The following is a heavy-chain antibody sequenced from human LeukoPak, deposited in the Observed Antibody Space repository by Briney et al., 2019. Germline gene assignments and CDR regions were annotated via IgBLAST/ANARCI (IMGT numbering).Heavy chain of an antibody. CDR3: AREAVDSSSWYNY. Sequence: ASVKVSCKASGGTFSSYAISWVRQAPGQGLEWMGRIIPILGIANYAQKFQGRVTITADKSTSTAYMELNSLRSEDTAVYYCAREAVDSSSWYNYWGQGTLVTVSS. CDR2: IIPILGIA. CDR1: GGTFSSYA. D-gene: IGHD6-13*01. J-gene: IGHJ4*02. V-gene: IGHV1-69*04.